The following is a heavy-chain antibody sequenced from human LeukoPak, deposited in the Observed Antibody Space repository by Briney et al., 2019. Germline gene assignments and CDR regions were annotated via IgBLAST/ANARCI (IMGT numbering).Heavy chain of an antibody. D-gene: IGHD1-26*01. CDR2: IYHSGTS. J-gene: IGHJ3*02. V-gene: IGHV4-4*02. CDR3: ARGIVGATDAFDI. Sequence: SETLSLTCTVSGGSISSNNWWNWVHQPPGKGLEWIGEIYHSGTSNYNPSLKSRVTISLDKSKNQFSLKLSSVTAADTAVYYCARGIVGATDAFDIWGQGTMVTVSS. CDR1: GGSISSNNW.